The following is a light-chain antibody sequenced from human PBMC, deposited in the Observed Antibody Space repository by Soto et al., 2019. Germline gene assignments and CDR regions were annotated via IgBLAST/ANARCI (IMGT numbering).Light chain of an antibody. CDR3: QQYGSSPRT. V-gene: IGKV3-20*01. Sequence: EIVLTQSPGTLSLSPGERATLSSRAVQSVSSSYLAWYQQKPGQAPRLLIYGASSRATGIPDRFSGSGSGTDFTLTISRLEPEDFAVYYCQQYGSSPRTFGQGTKVDIK. CDR2: GAS. CDR1: QSVSSSY. J-gene: IGKJ1*01.